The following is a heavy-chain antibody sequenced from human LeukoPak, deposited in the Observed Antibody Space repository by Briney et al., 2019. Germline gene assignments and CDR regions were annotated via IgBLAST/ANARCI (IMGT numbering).Heavy chain of an antibody. CDR3: ARDPEGGACDY. D-gene: IGHD1-26*01. J-gene: IGHJ4*02. V-gene: IGHV3-7*01. CDR2: MKEDGSQI. Sequence: PGGSLRLSRAASGFAFSRHWMSWVRQAPGKGLEWVANMKEDGSQIYYVDSVKGRFSISRDNANNLVYLQMNSLRVEDTAVYYCARDPEGGACDYWGQGTLVTVSS. CDR1: GFAFSRHW.